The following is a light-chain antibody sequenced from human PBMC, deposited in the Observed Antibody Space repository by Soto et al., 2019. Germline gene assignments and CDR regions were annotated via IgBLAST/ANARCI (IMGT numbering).Light chain of an antibody. CDR3: QQTYSNPPWT. J-gene: IGKJ1*01. V-gene: IGKV1-39*01. Sequence: EIQMTQSPSSLSASVGDRVTITCRASQNINSYVNWYQQKPGKAPKLLIYAASSLQSGVPSRFSGSESGTDFTLTISRLQPEDFATYYCQQTYSNPPWTFGQGTKVEVK. CDR1: QNINSY. CDR2: AAS.